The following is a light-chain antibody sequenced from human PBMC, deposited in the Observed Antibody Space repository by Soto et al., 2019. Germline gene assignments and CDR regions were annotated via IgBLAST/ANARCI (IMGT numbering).Light chain of an antibody. CDR1: QTVSSNY. V-gene: IGKV3-20*01. Sequence: EIVLTQSPGTLSLSPGERATLSCRASQTVSSNYLAWYQQKPGQAPRLLIYGASSRATGIPDRFSGSGSGTDFTLTISRLEPEDFAVYYCQQYGSSQSFGQGTKVDIQ. J-gene: IGKJ1*01. CDR2: GAS. CDR3: QQYGSSQS.